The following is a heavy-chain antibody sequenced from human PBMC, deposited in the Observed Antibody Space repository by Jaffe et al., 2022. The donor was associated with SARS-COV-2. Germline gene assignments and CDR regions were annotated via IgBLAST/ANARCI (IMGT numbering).Heavy chain of an antibody. D-gene: IGHD1-26*01. CDR3: ARDLRGGSYPDY. J-gene: IGHJ4*02. Sequence: EVQLVESGGGLVKPGGSLRLSCAASGFSFSDYSMNWVRQAPGKGLEWVSSISTSSSYIYYADSVKGRFTISRDNAKNSLYLQMNSLRAEDTAVYYCARDLRGGSYPDYWGQGTLVTVSS. CDR2: ISTSSSYI. V-gene: IGHV3-21*01. CDR1: GFSFSDYS.